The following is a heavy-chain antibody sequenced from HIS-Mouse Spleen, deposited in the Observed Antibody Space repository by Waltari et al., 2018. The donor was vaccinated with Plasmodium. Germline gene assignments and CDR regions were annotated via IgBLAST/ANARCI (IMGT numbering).Heavy chain of an antibody. CDR3: QQYGSSPLTFGGGTKVEIKRTVAAPSVFIFQ. Sequence: EVQLVESGGGLVQPGGSLRLSCAASGFTFSSYWMSWVRQAPGKGLEWVANIKQDGSEKYYVDSVKGRFTISRDNAKNSLYLQMNSLRAEDTAVYYCQQYGSSPLTFGGGTKVEIKRTVAAPSVFIFQ. J-gene: IGHJ1*01. CDR1: GFTFSSYW. CDR2: IKQDGSEK. V-gene: IGHV3-7*01. D-gene: IGHD2-15*01.